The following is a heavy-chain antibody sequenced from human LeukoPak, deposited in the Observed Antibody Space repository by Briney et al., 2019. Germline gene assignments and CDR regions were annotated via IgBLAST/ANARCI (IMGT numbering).Heavy chain of an antibody. CDR2: VSVYNGNT. CDR3: ARTPGIAVAGGYFDY. D-gene: IGHD6-19*01. V-gene: IGHV1-18*01. Sequence: ASVKVSCKASGYTFTTYGISWVRQAPGQGLEWMGWVSVYNGNTKYAQELQGRVTMTTDTPTSTAYMELRGLRSDDTAVYYCARTPGIAVAGGYFDYWGQGTLVTVSS. CDR1: GYTFTTYG. J-gene: IGHJ4*02.